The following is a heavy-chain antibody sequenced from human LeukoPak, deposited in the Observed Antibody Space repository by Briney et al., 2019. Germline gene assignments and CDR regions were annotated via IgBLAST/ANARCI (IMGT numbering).Heavy chain of an antibody. CDR3: ARGPPNWGFDS. D-gene: IGHD7-27*01. CDR1: GYTFTSYG. CDR2: MSPASGNT. V-gene: IGHV1-8*02. J-gene: IGHJ4*02. Sequence: ASVKVSCKASGYTFTSYGINWVRQATGQGLEWMGWMSPASGNTGYAQEFQGRVTMTRDTSVSTAYMELNSLRSEDTAVYYCARGPPNWGFDSWGQGTLVTVSS.